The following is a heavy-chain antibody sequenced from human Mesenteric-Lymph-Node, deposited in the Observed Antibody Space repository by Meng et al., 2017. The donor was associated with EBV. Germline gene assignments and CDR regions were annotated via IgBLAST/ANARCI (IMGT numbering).Heavy chain of an antibody. J-gene: IGHJ4*02. V-gene: IGHV6-1*03. CDR3: ARAVAGKGTYDS. CDR1: GDSVFSNSVG. CDR2: TYYRSKWYN. Sequence: VQLQQKVHEHEKPWQTFSLHVAITGDSVFSNSVGWPWIRQSPSRGLEWLGRTYYRSKWYNNYALTVESYITMNPDTSKNQFSLQLNSVTPDDTALYYCARAVAGKGTYDSWGQGTLVTVSS. D-gene: IGHD6-19*01.